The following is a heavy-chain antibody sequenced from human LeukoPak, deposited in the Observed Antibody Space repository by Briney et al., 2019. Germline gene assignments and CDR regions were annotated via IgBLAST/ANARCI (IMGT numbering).Heavy chain of an antibody. CDR2: IYYSGST. CDR3: ARAGPPDDSSTP. CDR1: GGSISSGGYY. D-gene: IGHD3-22*01. J-gene: IGHJ5*02. V-gene: IGHV4-31*03. Sequence: SETLSLTCTVSGGSISSGGYYWSWIRQHPGKGLEWIGYIYYSGSTYYNPSLKSRVTISVDTSKNQFSLKLSSVTAADTAVYYCARAGPPDDSSTPWGLGTLVTVSS.